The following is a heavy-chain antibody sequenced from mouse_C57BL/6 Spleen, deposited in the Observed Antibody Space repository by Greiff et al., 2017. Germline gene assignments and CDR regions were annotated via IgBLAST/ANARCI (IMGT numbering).Heavy chain of an antibody. J-gene: IGHJ3*01. D-gene: IGHD2-2*01. CDR3: ARSGYDGAWFAY. CDR2: IDPSDSYT. CDR1: GYTFTSYW. V-gene: IGHV1-69*01. Sequence: QVQLQQPGAELVMPGASVQLSCKASGYTFTSYWMHWVKQRPGQGLEWIGEIDPSDSYTNYNQKFKGKSTLTVDKSSSTAYMQLSSLTSEDSAVYYCARSGYDGAWFAYWGQGTLVTVSA.